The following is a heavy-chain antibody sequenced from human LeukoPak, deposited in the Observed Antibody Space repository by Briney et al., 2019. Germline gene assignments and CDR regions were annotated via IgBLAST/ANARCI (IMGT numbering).Heavy chain of an antibody. V-gene: IGHV4-34*01. CDR3: ARGAPPAAGHYFDY. CDR1: GGSFSGYY. D-gene: IGHD6-13*01. J-gene: IGHJ4*02. Sequence: PETLSLTCAVYGGSFSGYYWSWIRQPPGKGLEWIGEINHSGSTNYNPSLKSRVTISVDTSKNQFSLKLSSVTAADTAVYYCARGAPPAAGHYFDYWGQGTLVTVSS. CDR2: INHSGST.